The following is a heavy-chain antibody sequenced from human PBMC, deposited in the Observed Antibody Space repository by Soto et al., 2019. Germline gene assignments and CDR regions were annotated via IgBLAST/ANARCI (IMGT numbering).Heavy chain of an antibody. CDR3: ARTESGYSYGFAGV. J-gene: IGHJ6*02. CDR2: IYPGNSDT. D-gene: IGHD5-18*01. Sequence: GESLKISCRASGYRFTCYSIRWVRQLPGKSLEWQGIIYPGNSDTRYSPSFQGPVTISADKSISTAYLPWRSLKASSTASYYRARTESGYSYGFAGVWGQGTTVSSP. CDR1: GYRFTCYS. V-gene: IGHV5-51*01.